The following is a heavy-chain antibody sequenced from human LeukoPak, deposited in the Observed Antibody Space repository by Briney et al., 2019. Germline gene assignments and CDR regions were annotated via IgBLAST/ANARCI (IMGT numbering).Heavy chain of an antibody. Sequence: SETLSLTCAVSGDSSSSSIYYWGWIRQPPGKGLEWIGSIDCSGSTYYNPSLKSRATISIDTSKNQLSLKLSSVTAADTAVYYCATASGIAAANNWFDPWGQGTLVTVSS. V-gene: IGHV4-39*07. J-gene: IGHJ5*02. CDR2: IDCSGST. CDR1: GDSSSSSIYY. CDR3: ATASGIAAANNWFDP. D-gene: IGHD6-13*01.